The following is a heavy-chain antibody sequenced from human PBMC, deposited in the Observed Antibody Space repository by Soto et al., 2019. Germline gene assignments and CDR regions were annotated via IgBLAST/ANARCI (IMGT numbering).Heavy chain of an antibody. D-gene: IGHD1-26*01. CDR1: GDSVSSNSAG. J-gene: IGHJ4*01. CDR2: TYYRSKWYY. Sequence: PSQTLSLTCAITGDSVSSNSAGWSWVRQSPSRGLEWLGRTYYRSKWYYEYAVSVRGRITINPDTSKNQYSLQLSSVTPEDTAVYFCARGEQYSGRIFDYWGQGTLVTVS. CDR3: ARGEQYSGRIFDY. V-gene: IGHV6-1*01.